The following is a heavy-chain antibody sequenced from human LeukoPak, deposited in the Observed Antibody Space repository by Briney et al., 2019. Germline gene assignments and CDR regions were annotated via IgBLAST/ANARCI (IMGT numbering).Heavy chain of an antibody. J-gene: IGHJ6*02. V-gene: IGHV1-69*13. D-gene: IGHD5-12*01. CDR3: ARADALLNGYEVDRKLWYYYYGMDV. CDR1: GGTFSSYA. CDR2: IIPIFGTA. Sequence: ASVKVSCKASGGTFSSYAISWVRQAPGQGLEWMGGIIPIFGTANYAQKFQGRVTITADESTSTAYMELSSLRSEDTAVYYCARADALLNGYEVDRKLWYYYYGMDVWGQGTTVTVSS.